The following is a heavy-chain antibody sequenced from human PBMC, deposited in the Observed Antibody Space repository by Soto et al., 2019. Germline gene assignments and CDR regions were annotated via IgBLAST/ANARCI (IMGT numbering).Heavy chain of an antibody. J-gene: IGHJ6*02. D-gene: IGHD5-12*01. Sequence: GGSLRLSCAASGFTFSSYGMHWVRQAPGKGLEWVAVIWYDGSNKYYADSVKGRFTISRDNSKNTLYLQMNSLRAEDTAVYYCARDASEEWLLRGYYYYGMDVWGQGTTVTVSS. CDR3: ARDASEEWLLRGYYYYGMDV. CDR1: GFTFSSYG. V-gene: IGHV3-33*01. CDR2: IWYDGSNK.